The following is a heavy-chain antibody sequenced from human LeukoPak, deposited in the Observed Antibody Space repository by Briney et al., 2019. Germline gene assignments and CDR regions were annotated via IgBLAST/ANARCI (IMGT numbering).Heavy chain of an antibody. CDR3: AGDYGDYPFDY. V-gene: IGHV3-66*01. CDR1: GFTVSSNY. Sequence: PGESLRLSCAASGFTVSSNYMSWVRQAPGKGLEWVSVIYSGGSTYYADSVKGRFTISRDNSKNTLYLQMNSLRAEDTAVYYCAGDYGDYPFDYWGQGTLVTVSS. CDR2: IYSGGST. J-gene: IGHJ4*02. D-gene: IGHD4-17*01.